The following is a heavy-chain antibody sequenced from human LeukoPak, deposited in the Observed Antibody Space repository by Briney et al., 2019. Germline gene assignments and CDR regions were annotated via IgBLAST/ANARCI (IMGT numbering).Heavy chain of an antibody. J-gene: IGHJ6*03. D-gene: IGHD6-13*01. CDR3: ARSSSSWRDYYYYYMDV. V-gene: IGHV3-23*01. CDR2: VSPSGDIT. Sequence: PGGSLRLSCAASGFTFSTYGMNWVRQAPGKGLEWVSGVSPSGDITYYADSVKGRFTISRDNAKNSLYLQMNSLRVEDTAVYYCARSSSSWRDYYYYYMDVWGKGTTVTVS. CDR1: GFTFSTYG.